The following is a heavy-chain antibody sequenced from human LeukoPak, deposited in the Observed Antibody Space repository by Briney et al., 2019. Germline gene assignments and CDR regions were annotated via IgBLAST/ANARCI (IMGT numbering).Heavy chain of an antibody. CDR2: IIPIFGTA. D-gene: IGHD6-13*01. J-gene: IGHJ4*02. V-gene: IGHV1-69*13. CDR3: AGGYSSSWYPRPPFFDY. Sequence: ASVKVSCKASGGTFSSYAISWVRQAPGQGLEWMGGIIPIFGTANYAQKFQGRVTITADESTSTAYMELSSPRSEDTAVYYCAGGYSSSWYPRPPFFDYWGQGTLVTVSS. CDR1: GGTFSSYA.